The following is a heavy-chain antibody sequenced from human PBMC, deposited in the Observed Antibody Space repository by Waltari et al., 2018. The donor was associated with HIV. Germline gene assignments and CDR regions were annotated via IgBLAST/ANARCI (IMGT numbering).Heavy chain of an antibody. J-gene: IGHJ6*02. Sequence: QVQLQASGPGLVKPSETLSLTCPVSGGPISSYSWIWIRQPAGKGLEWMGRIYTSGSTNYNPALKSRVTMSVDTSKNQFSLKLSSVTAADTAVYYCARDSYSSGPPGVWGQGTTVTVSS. CDR1: GGPISSYS. CDR3: ARDSYSSGPPGV. D-gene: IGHD6-19*01. CDR2: IYTSGST. V-gene: IGHV4-4*07.